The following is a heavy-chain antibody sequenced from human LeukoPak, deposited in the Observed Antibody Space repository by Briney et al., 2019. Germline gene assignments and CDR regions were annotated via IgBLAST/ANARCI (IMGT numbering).Heavy chain of an antibody. CDR1: GFLVSNYY. CDR2: IFTAGST. V-gene: IGHV3-53*01. Sequence: PGGSLRLSCADSGFLVSNYYMDWVRQAPGKGLDWVSVIFTAGSTYNADSVKGRFTISRDNFKNTLYLQMNRLRAEDTAVYYCARAGYLGTDAFDIWGQGTMVTVSS. D-gene: IGHD1-14*01. J-gene: IGHJ3*02. CDR3: ARAGYLGTDAFDI.